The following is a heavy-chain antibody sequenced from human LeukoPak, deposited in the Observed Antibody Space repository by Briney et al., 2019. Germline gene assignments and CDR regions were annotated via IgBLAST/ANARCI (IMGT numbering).Heavy chain of an antibody. D-gene: IGHD3-10*01. CDR1: GYTFTSYG. Sequence: ASVKVSCKASGYTFTSYGISWLRQAPGQRLQWMGWISAYNANTTYAQKLQGRVTMTTDTSTSTAYMELRSLRSDDTAVYYCARGPYYYGSGSYVDYWGQGTLVTVSS. V-gene: IGHV1-18*04. CDR2: ISAYNANT. J-gene: IGHJ4*02. CDR3: ARGPYYYGSGSYVDY.